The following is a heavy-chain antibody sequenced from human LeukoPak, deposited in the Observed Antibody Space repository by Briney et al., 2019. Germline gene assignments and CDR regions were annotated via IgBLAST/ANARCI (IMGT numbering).Heavy chain of an antibody. CDR3: ARRGLTTGWFDT. CDR2: IYYSGT. Sequence: PSETLSLTCTVSGGSISSSNYYWGWIRQPPGKGLGRIGCIYYSGTYYNPSIKSRVTISVDTYKNQFSVRLSSVTAADTSVYYCARRGLTTGWFDTWGQGTLVTVSS. V-gene: IGHV4-39*01. J-gene: IGHJ5*02. CDR1: GGSISSSNYY. D-gene: IGHD1-1*01.